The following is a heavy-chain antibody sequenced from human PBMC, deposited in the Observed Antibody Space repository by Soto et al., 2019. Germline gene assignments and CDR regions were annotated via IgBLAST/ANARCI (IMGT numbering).Heavy chain of an antibody. CDR2: IKSKTDGGTT. Sequence: LRLSCAASGFTFSNAWMSWVRQAPGKGLEWVGRIKSKTDGGTTDYAAPVKGRFTISRDDSKNTLYLQMNSLKTEDTAVYYCTTPLGGYSSSWYYYYGMDVWGQGTTVTVSS. V-gene: IGHV3-15*01. J-gene: IGHJ6*02. CDR3: TTPLGGYSSSWYYYYGMDV. D-gene: IGHD6-13*01. CDR1: GFTFSNAW.